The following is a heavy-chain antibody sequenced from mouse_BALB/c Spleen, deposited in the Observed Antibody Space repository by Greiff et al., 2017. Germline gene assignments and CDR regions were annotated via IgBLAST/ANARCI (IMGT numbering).Heavy chain of an antibody. CDR1: GYTFNSSY. CDR3: ARGHYYGSSYNAMDY. CDR2: INARIGGT. Sequence: QVHVKQSGAELVKPGASVKLSCKASGYTFNSSYMYWVKQRPGHGLEWIGEINARIGGTNFNAKFKSKATLTVDKTSSTAYIQHSSITSEDSTIYYCARGHYYGSSYNAMDYWGRGTAVTDSS. D-gene: IGHD1-1*01. J-gene: IGHJ4*01. V-gene: IGHV1S81*02.